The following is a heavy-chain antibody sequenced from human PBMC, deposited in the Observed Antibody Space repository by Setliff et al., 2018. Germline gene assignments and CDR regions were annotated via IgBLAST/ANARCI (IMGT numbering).Heavy chain of an antibody. CDR3: ARAGMASVNRKGVFEY. V-gene: IGHV1-18*01. D-gene: IGHD3-10*01. Sequence: GASVKVSCKASGYTFTDFGINWVRQAPGQGLEWMGWISPYTGNTYSAQRFQDRVTLTTDTSTSTAYVEVRSLTSDDTAVYYCARAGMASVNRKGVFEYWGQGTLVTVSS. CDR2: ISPYTGNT. J-gene: IGHJ4*02. CDR1: GYTFTDFG.